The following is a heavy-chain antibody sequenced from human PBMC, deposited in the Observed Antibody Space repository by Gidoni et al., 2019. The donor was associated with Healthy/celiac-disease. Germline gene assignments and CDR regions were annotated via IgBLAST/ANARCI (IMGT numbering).Heavy chain of an antibody. D-gene: IGHD6-19*01. CDR3: AKDRGKSGWYDY. CDR2: ISYDGSNK. J-gene: IGHJ4*02. Sequence: QVQLVESRGGVVQPGRSLRLSCAASGFTFNSYGMPWVRQAPGKGLEWVAVISYDGSNKDYADSVKGRFIISRDNSKNTLYLQMNSLRAEDTAVYYCAKDRGKSGWYDYWGQGTLVTVSS. CDR1: GFTFNSYG. V-gene: IGHV3-30*18.